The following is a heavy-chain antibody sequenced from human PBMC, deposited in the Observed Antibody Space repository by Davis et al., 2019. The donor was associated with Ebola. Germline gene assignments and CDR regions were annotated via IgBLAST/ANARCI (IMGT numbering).Heavy chain of an antibody. Sequence: SETLSLTCTVSGDSIRGYYWSWVRQPPGKSLEWIGYVYSEGYTNYNPSLEGRVTISVDTSKNQFSLKLSSVTAADTAVYYCARGPGGVVVVAATDTEYYYYGMDVWGQGTTVTVSS. V-gene: IGHV4-59*01. J-gene: IGHJ6*02. CDR1: GDSIRGYY. D-gene: IGHD2-15*01. CDR2: VYSEGYT. CDR3: ARGPGGVVVVAATDTEYYYYGMDV.